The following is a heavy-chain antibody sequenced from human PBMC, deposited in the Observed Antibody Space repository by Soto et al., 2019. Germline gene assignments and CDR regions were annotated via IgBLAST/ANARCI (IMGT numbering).Heavy chain of an antibody. V-gene: IGHV3-15*07. J-gene: IGHJ4*01. CDR3: TTDSYINMPIVRFDY. D-gene: IGHD2-2*01. CDR2: IESKADGGTT. Sequence: GGSLRLSCAASGFIFSNAWINWVRQAPGKGLEWVGRIESKADGGTTDFAAPVKGRFAISRDDSMNMMYMQMSSLRTEDTAVYYCTTDSYINMPIVRFDYRGHGTLVTVSS. CDR1: GFIFSNAW.